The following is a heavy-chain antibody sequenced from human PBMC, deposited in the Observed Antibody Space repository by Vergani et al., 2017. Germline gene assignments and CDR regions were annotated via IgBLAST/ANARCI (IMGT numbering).Heavy chain of an antibody. D-gene: IGHD3-10*01. CDR1: GATFRSNT. V-gene: IGHV1-69*08. J-gene: IGHJ6*02. CDR3: ARESSYYYGSGSYYKGAGMDV. Sequence: QVQLVQSGAEVKKPGSSVKVSCKASGATFRSNTISWVRQVPGQGLEWMGRIIPVLGKTKYAQDFQGRLTITADESTSTAYMELSSLRSEDTAVYYCARESSYYYGSGSYYKGAGMDVWGQGTTVTVSS. CDR2: IIPVLGKT.